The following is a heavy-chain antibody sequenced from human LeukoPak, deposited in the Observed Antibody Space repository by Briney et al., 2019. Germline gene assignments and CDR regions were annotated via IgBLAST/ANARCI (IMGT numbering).Heavy chain of an antibody. D-gene: IGHD2-2*01. CDR2: IYYSGST. CDR1: GGSISCGDYY. Sequence: PSQTLSLTCTVSGGSISCGDYYWSWMRQPLGKALEWIGYIYYSGSTYYNPSLKSRVTISVDTSKNQFSLKLSSVTAADTAVYYCARESDCSSTSCYGGGNWFDPWGQGTLVTVAS. J-gene: IGHJ5*02. V-gene: IGHV4-30-4*08. CDR3: ARESDCSSTSCYGGGNWFDP.